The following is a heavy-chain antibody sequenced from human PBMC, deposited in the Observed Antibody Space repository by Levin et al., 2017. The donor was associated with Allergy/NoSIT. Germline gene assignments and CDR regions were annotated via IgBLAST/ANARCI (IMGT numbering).Heavy chain of an antibody. CDR3: ASRRPSLISAFDI. CDR1: GGSFSDYY. D-gene: IGHD3-10*01. J-gene: IGHJ3*02. V-gene: IGHV4-34*01. CDR2: VNHSGST. Sequence: SETLSLTCAVYGGSFSDYYWSWIRQPPGKGLEWIGDVNHSGSTNHNPSLKSRVTISVDTSKNQFSLKLSSVTAADTAVYDCASRRPSLISAFDIWGQGTMVTVSS.